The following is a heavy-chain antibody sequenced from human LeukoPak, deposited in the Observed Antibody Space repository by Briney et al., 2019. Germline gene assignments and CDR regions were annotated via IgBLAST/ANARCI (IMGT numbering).Heavy chain of an antibody. Sequence: SVTVSCKASGGTFSSYAISWVRQAPGQGLEWMGGIIPIFGTANYAQKFQGRVTITTDESTSTAYMELSSLRSEDTAVYYCARDPSPSGYYGPNWFDPWGQGTLVTVSS. V-gene: IGHV1-69*05. CDR1: GGTFSSYA. J-gene: IGHJ5*02. D-gene: IGHD3-22*01. CDR3: ARDPSPSGYYGPNWFDP. CDR2: IIPIFGTA.